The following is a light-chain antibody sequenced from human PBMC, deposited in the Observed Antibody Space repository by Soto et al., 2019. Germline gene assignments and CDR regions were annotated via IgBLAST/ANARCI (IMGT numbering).Light chain of an antibody. J-gene: IGKJ3*01. CDR2: GAS. CDR3: QQYGSF. V-gene: IGKV3-20*01. CDR1: QSVSSSY. Sequence: EIVLTQSPGTLSLSPGERATLSCRASQSVSSSYLAWYQQKPGQAPRLLIYGASSRATGIPDRFSGSGSGTDFILTISRLEPEDFAVYYCQQYGSFFGPGTKVDIK.